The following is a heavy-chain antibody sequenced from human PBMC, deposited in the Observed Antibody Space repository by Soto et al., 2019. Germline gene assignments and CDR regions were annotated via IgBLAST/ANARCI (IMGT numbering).Heavy chain of an antibody. CDR1: GYTFTSYY. D-gene: IGHD3-16*01. Sequence: QVQLVQSGAEVKKPGASVKVSCKASGYTFTSYYMHWVRQAPGQGLEWMGIINPSGGSTSYAQKFPGRVTMTRDTSTSTVYMELSSLRSEDTAVYYCARDRSGYGGYGYFDLWGRGTLVTVSS. J-gene: IGHJ2*01. CDR3: ARDRSGYGGYGYFDL. V-gene: IGHV1-46*01. CDR2: INPSGGST.